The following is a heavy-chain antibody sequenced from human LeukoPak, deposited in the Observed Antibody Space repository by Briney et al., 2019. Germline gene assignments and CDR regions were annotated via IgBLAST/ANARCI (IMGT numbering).Heavy chain of an antibody. CDR1: GGSFSGYY. V-gene: IGHV4-34*01. D-gene: IGHD3-22*01. J-gene: IGHJ6*02. CDR3: ARGGNMITPYYYYGMDV. Sequence: SETLSLTCAVYGGSFSGYYWSWIRQPPGKGLEWIGEINHSGSTNYNPSLKSRVTISVDTSKNQFSLKLSSVTAADTAVYYCARGGNMITPYYYYGMDVWGQGTTVTVSS. CDR2: INHSGST.